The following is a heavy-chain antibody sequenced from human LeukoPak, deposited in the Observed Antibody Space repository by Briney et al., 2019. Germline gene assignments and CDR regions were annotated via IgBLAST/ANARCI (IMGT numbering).Heavy chain of an antibody. J-gene: IGHJ6*02. CDR2: ISYDGSNK. D-gene: IGHD1-1*01. V-gene: IGHV3-30*18. CDR3: AKEYGTTFYYYYNAMDV. CDR1: GFIFSSYG. Sequence: GGSLRLSCAASGFIFSSYGMHWIRQAPGKGLEWVGVISYDGSNKYYADSVKGRFTISRDNSKNTLYLQMNSLRAEDTAVYYCAKEYGTTFYYYYNAMDVWGQGPTVTVSS.